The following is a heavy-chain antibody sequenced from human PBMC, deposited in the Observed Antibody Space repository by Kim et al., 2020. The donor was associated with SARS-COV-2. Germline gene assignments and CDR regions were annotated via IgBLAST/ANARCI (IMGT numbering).Heavy chain of an antibody. J-gene: IGHJ4*02. Sequence: GGSLRLSCAASGFTFSSYAMSWVRQAPGKGLEWVSAISGSGGSTYYADSVKGRFTISRDNSKNTLYLQMNSLRAEDTAVYYCATRRGWGDLYFDYWGQGTLVTGSS. V-gene: IGHV3-23*01. CDR3: ATRRGWGDLYFDY. CDR1: GFTFSSYA. D-gene: IGHD2-21*02. CDR2: ISGSGGST.